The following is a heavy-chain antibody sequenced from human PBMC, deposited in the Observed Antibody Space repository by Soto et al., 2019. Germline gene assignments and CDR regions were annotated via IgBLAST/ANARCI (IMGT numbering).Heavy chain of an antibody. J-gene: IGHJ4*02. CDR3: ARDRGGYNSLDY. D-gene: IGHD5-12*01. Sequence: QVQLVESGGGLVKPGGSLRLSCAASGFTFSDYYMSWIRQAPGKGLEWVSYISSSSSYTNYADSVKGRFTISRDNAKNSLYLQMNSRRAEDTAVYYCARDRGGYNSLDYWGQGTLVTVSS. V-gene: IGHV3-11*05. CDR2: ISSSSSYT. CDR1: GFTFSDYY.